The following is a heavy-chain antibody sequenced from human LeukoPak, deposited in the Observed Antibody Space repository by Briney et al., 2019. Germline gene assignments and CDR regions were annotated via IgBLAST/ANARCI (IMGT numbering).Heavy chain of an antibody. Sequence: GGSLRLSCAASGFTFSIYTMNWVRQAPGKGLEWVSGISDSGRNTYYSDSVEGRFTISRDNSKSTMFLQMNSLRADDTALYYCATDCVGSPSCQTTGYDHWGQGTLVTVSS. CDR1: GFTFSIYT. V-gene: IGHV3-23*01. CDR2: ISDSGRNT. J-gene: IGHJ4*02. CDR3: ATDCVGSPSCQTTGYDH. D-gene: IGHD2-2*01.